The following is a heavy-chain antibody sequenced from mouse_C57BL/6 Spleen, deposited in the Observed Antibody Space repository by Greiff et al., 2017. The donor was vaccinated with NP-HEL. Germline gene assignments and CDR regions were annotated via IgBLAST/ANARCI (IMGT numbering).Heavy chain of an antibody. V-gene: IGHV5-17*01. Sequence: EVKLVESGGGLVKPGGSLKLSCAASGFTFSDSGMHWVRQAPEKGLEWVAYISSGSSTIYYADTVKGRFTISRDNAKNTLFLQMTSLRAEDTAMYYCARTDGYGYWYCDVWGTGTTVTVSS. CDR2: ISSGSSTI. CDR3: ARTDGYGYWYCDV. J-gene: IGHJ1*03. D-gene: IGHD2-3*01. CDR1: GFTFSDSG.